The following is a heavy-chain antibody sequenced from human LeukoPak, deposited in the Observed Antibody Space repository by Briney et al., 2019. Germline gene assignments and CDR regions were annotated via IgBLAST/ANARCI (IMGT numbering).Heavy chain of an antibody. CDR2: IYYTGST. J-gene: IGHJ3*01. CDR1: GGSFGHYY. V-gene: IGHV4-59*01. D-gene: IGHD2-2*01. CDR3: AREEGDCDTVRCYESFDV. Sequence: SETLSLTCTVSGGSFGHYYWSWIRQSPGKGLEWLGYIYYTGSTSYNPSLESRITISLDTARNQFSLRLTSVTTADTAVYYCAREEGDCDTVRCYESFDVWGPGTMVAVSS.